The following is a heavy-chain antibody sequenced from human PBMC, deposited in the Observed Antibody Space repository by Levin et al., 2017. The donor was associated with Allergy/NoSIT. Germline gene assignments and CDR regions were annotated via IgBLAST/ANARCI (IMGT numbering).Heavy chain of an antibody. CDR3: ARVWSSWHARGDYMDV. CDR1: GGSISSGSYY. J-gene: IGHJ6*03. V-gene: IGHV4-61*02. Sequence: SETLSLTCTVSGGSISSGSYYWSWIRQPAGKGLEWIGRIYTSGSTNYNPSLKSRVTISVDTTKNQFSLKLSSVTAADTAVYYWARVWSSWHARGDYMDVWGKGTTVTVSS. CDR2: IYTSGST. D-gene: IGHD6-13*01.